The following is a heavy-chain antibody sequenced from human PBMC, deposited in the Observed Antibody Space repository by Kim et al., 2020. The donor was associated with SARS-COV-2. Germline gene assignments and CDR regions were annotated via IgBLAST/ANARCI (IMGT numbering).Heavy chain of an antibody. D-gene: IGHD4-17*01. V-gene: IGHV3-66*01. CDR3: AREDGDYYYYYGMDV. Sequence: GGSLRLSCAASGFTVSSNYMSWVRQAPGKGLEWVSVIYSGGSTYYADSVKGRFTISRDNSKNTLYLQMNSLRAEDTAVYYCAREDGDYYYYYGMDVWGQGTTVTVSS. CDR1: GFTVSSNY. CDR2: IYSGGST. J-gene: IGHJ6*02.